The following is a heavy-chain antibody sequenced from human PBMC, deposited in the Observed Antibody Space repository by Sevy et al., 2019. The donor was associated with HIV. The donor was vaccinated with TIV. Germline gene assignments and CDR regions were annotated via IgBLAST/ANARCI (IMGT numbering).Heavy chain of an antibody. Sequence: GGSLRLSCAASGFTFSDYYMSWIRQAPGKGMEWVSDISSGSTYTKYAHSVKGRFTISRDNAKNSLYLQMNSLRVEDTAIYYCARDRRNYAGQYFDYWGQGTLVTVSS. D-gene: IGHD1-7*01. CDR1: GFTFSDYY. CDR2: ISSGSTYT. J-gene: IGHJ4*02. V-gene: IGHV3-11*06. CDR3: ARDRRNYAGQYFDY.